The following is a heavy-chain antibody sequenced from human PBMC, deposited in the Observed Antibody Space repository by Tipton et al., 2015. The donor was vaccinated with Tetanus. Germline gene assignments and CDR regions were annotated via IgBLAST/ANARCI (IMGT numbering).Heavy chain of an antibody. D-gene: IGHD7-27*01. V-gene: IGHV4-30-2*01. CDR1: GGSISTGGYP. Sequence: TLSLTCTVSGGSISTGGYPWRWIRQPPGKGLECIGYIFRTGSTTYSPSLKSRVSISVDTSKNQFSLNLNSVTAADTAVYYCARGKNWGTDYWGQGILVTVSS. CDR3: ARGKNWGTDY. J-gene: IGHJ4*02. CDR2: IFRTGST.